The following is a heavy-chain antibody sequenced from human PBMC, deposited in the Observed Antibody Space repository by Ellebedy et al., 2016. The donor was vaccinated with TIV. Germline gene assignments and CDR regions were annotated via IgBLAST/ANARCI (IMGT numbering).Heavy chain of an antibody. D-gene: IGHD6-19*01. V-gene: IGHV4-34*01. CDR1: GGSFSGYY. J-gene: IGHJ4*02. CDR2: INHSGST. CDR3: ARRTSGTSEAGIDS. Sequence: SETLSLXXAVYGGSFSGYYWSWIRQSPGKGLEWIGEINHSGSTKYNPSLKSRVTISVDTSKNQFSVKLSSVTAADTGVYYCARRTSGTSEAGIDSWGQGIRVTVSS.